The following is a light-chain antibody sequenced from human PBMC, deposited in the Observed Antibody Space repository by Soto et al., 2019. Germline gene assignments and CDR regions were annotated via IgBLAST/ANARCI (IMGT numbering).Light chain of an antibody. V-gene: IGKV1-6*01. CDR3: LQYYSWPWT. CDR1: QDVRNY. J-gene: IGKJ1*01. CDR2: GAC. Sequence: AIQMPQSPSSLSASVGDRLTITCRASQDVRNYVGWYQQKPGKAPKCLIYGACSLETGIPSRFSGSGYGTEFALTINSLLPEDFATYFCLQYYSWPWTFGQGTKVEV.